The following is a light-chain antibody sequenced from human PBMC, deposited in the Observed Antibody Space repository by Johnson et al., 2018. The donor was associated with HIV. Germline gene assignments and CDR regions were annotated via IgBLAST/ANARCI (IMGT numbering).Light chain of an antibody. CDR2: DNN. J-gene: IGLJ1*01. CDR3: GTWDSSLSAFYV. Sequence: QSVLTQPPSVSAAPGHKVTISCSGSSSNIGYNYVSWYQQLPGTAPKLLIYDNNKRPSGIPDRFSGSKSGTSATLVITGLQTVDEADYYCGTWDSSLSAFYVFGTGTKVTVL. V-gene: IGLV1-51*01. CDR1: SSNIGYNY.